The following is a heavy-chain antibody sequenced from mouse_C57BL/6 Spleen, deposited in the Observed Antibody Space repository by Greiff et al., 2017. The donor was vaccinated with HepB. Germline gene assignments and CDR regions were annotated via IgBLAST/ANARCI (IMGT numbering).Heavy chain of an antibody. Sequence: EVKLMESGGGLVKPGGSLKLSCAASGFTFSSYAMSWVRQTPEKRLEWVATISDGGSYTYYPDNVKGRFTISRDNAKNNLYLQMSHLKSEDTAMYYCASLITTVVATGYFDYWGQGTTLTVSS. J-gene: IGHJ2*01. D-gene: IGHD1-1*01. CDR3: ASLITTVVATGYFDY. CDR1: GFTFSSYA. V-gene: IGHV5-4*03. CDR2: ISDGGSYT.